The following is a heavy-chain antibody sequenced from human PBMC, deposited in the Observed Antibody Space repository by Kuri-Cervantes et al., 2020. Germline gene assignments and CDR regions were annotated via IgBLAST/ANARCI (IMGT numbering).Heavy chain of an antibody. D-gene: IGHD2-15*01. CDR1: GYTFTNFY. CDR3: ARSTNFDCSGGRCVRGWFDL. J-gene: IGHJ5*02. Sequence: ASVKVSCKASGYTFTNFYMHWVRQAPGQGLEWMGIINPSGGTTSYAQKFQGRVTMSRDTSTSTFYMELSSLRSEDTAVYYCARSTNFDCSGGRCVRGWFDLWGQGTLVTVSS. V-gene: IGHV1-46*01. CDR2: INPSGGTT.